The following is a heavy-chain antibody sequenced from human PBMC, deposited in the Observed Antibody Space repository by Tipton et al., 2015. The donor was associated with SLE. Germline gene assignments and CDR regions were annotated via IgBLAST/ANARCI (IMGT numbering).Heavy chain of an antibody. V-gene: IGHV4-34*01. CDR1: PGSISPYQ. CDR3: ARRLYYDFWSGYSRSMDV. D-gene: IGHD3-3*01. Sequence: TLSLTCTIFPGSISPYQWSWFRQPPGKGLEWIGEINHSGSTNYNPSLKSRVTISVDTSKNQFSLKLSSVTAADTAVYYCARRLYYDFWSGYSRSMDVWGQGTTVTVSS. J-gene: IGHJ6*02. CDR2: INHSGST.